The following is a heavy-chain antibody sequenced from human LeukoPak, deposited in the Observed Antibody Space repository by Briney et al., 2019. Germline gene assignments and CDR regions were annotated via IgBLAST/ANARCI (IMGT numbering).Heavy chain of an antibody. V-gene: IGHV3-48*02. CDR3: ARGRGLTLSYHYFDY. D-gene: IGHD3-10*01. J-gene: IGHJ4*02. CDR1: GFTFSIYW. Sequence: PGGSLRLSCAASGFTFSIYWMHWVRQAPGRGLEWVSYISSGSSTTYYADSVKGRFTISRDNAKNSLYLQVNSLRDEDTAVYYCARGRGLTLSYHYFDYWGQGTLVTVSS. CDR2: ISSGSSTT.